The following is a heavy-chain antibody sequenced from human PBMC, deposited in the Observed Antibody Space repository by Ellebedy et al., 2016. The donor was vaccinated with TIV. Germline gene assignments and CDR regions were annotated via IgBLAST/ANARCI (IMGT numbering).Heavy chain of an antibody. J-gene: IGHJ4*02. CDR2: NSYNGRT. Sequence: MPSETLSLTCTVSGGSISSYYWSWIRQPPGKGLEWIGYNSYNGRTNYNPSLKTRVTISVDTSKNQFSLNLNSMTAADTAVYYCAREGSGFNYYGSGSFLYWGQGTLVTVSS. V-gene: IGHV4-59*01. CDR1: GGSISSYY. D-gene: IGHD3-10*01. CDR3: AREGSGFNYYGSGSFLY.